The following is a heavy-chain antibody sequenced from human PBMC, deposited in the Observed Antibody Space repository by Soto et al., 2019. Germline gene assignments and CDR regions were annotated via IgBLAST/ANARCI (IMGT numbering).Heavy chain of an antibody. Sequence: QVQLQESGPGLVRPSETLSLTCTVSGDSISRYYWNWIRQPPGKGLEWIGHIYYTGSANYNPSLTGRVTISVDXXKXQXXLKLTSVTAADTAVYYCASTYYDVLTGYPLYGVDVWGQGTTVTVSS. D-gene: IGHD3-9*01. J-gene: IGHJ6*02. V-gene: IGHV4-59*01. CDR3: ASTYYDVLTGYPLYGVDV. CDR2: IYYTGSA. CDR1: GDSISRYY.